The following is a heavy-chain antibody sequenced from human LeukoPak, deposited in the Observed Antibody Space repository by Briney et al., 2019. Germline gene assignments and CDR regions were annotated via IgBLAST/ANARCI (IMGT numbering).Heavy chain of an antibody. J-gene: IGHJ6*02. CDR3: ARDSYPYQLLTYYYYYYGMDV. CDR2: MNPNSGNT. V-gene: IGHV1-8*01. D-gene: IGHD2-2*01. CDR1: GYTFTSYD. Sequence: ASVKVSCKASGYTFTSYDINWVRQATGQGLEWMGWMNPNSGNTGYAQKFQGRVTMTRNTSISTAYMELSSLRSEDTAVYYCARDSYPYQLLTYYYYYYGMDVWGQGTTVTVSS.